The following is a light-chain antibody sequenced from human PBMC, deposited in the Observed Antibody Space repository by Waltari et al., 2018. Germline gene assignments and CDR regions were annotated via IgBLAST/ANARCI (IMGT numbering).Light chain of an antibody. Sequence: QTVVTQEPSLSVSPGGTVTLTCGLSSGSVSTTYYPSWYQQAPGQAPRTLIFATNTRSSGVPDRFSGSILDNKAALTITGAQADDECDYYCVLSMGSGIWMFGGGTKLTVL. CDR2: ATN. V-gene: IGLV8-61*01. CDR1: SGSVSTTYY. CDR3: VLSMGSGIWM. J-gene: IGLJ3*02.